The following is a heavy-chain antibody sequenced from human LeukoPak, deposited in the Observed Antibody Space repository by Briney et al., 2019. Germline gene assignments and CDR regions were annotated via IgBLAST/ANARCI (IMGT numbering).Heavy chain of an antibody. D-gene: IGHD3-22*01. J-gene: IGHJ5*02. CDR1: GYTFTSYD. CDR2: MNPNNGNT. V-gene: IGHV1-8*01. CDR3: ARTDYHDTSGASNWFDP. Sequence: GASVKVSSKASGYTFTSYDINWVRQATGQGLEWMGWMNPNNGNTGYAQKFQGRATMTRSTSTGTAYMELSSLRSEDTAVYYCARTDYHDTSGASNWFDPWGQGTLVTVSS.